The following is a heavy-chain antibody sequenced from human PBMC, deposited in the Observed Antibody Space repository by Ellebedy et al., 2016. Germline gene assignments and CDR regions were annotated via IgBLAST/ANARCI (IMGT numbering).Heavy chain of an antibody. D-gene: IGHD2-2*01. CDR3: ARSIVVVSTDIPEDRAFDV. J-gene: IGHJ3*01. V-gene: IGHV4-39*01. Sequence: SETLSLTXAVSGDSISTRRYYWGWIRQPPGKGLEWIGTIYYTGSTFYSPSLVSRLAMSIDTSKNEFSLNLSSVTAADTAVYYCARSIVVVSTDIPEDRAFDVWGQGTMVTASS. CDR1: GDSISTRRYY. CDR2: IYYTGST.